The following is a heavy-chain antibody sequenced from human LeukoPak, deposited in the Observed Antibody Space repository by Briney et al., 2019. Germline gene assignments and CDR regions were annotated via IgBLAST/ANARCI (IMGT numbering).Heavy chain of an antibody. V-gene: IGHV4-59*01. J-gene: IGHJ4*02. Sequence: SETLSLTFTVSGCSISTYYWSWIRQPPGQGLEWIGDIYYSGSTSYNPSLKSRVTISVDTSKNQFSLKLSSVTAADTAVYYCAREEALGSGSFDYWGQGTLVTVSS. CDR2: IYYSGST. CDR1: GCSISTYY. D-gene: IGHD1-26*01. CDR3: AREEALGSGSFDY.